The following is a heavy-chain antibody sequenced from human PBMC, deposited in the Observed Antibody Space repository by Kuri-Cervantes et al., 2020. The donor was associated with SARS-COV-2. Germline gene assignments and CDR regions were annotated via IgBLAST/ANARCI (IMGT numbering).Heavy chain of an antibody. CDR3: ARHKDWFDP. Sequence: LRLSCTVSGGSISSGSYYWSWIRQPAGKGLEWIGRIYTSGSTNYNPSLKSRVTISVDTSKNQFSLKLSSVTAADTAVYYCARHKDWFDPWGQGTLVTVSS. CDR1: GGSISSGSYY. V-gene: IGHV4-61*02. J-gene: IGHJ5*02. CDR2: IYTSGST.